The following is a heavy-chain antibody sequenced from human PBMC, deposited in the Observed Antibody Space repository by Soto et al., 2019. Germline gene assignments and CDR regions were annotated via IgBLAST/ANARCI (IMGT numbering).Heavy chain of an antibody. CDR3: ARGDYYDTSGPFSDAFDI. CDR1: GASISSNF. V-gene: IGHV3-7*04. CDR2: IKPDGSEK. Sequence: PSETLSLTCSVPGASISSNFWSWVRQAPGKGLEWVANIKPDGSEKWYVDSVKGRFTISRDNAKNSLYLQMNSLRAEDTAVYFCARGDYYDTSGPFSDAFDIWGQGTMVTVSS. J-gene: IGHJ3*02. D-gene: IGHD3-22*01.